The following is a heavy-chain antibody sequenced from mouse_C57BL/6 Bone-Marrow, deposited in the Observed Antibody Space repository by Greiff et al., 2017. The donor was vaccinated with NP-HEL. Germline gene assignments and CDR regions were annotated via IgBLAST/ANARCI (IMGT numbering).Heavy chain of an antibody. V-gene: IGHV5-9-1*02. CDR1: GFTFSSYA. CDR3: TRGNYYGSSPYAMDY. Sequence: EVKLVESGEGLVKPGGSLKLSCAASGFTFSSYAMSWVRQTPEKRLEWVAYISSGGDYIYYADTVKGRFTISIDNARNTLYLQMSSLKSEDTAMYYCTRGNYYGSSPYAMDYWGQGTSVTVSS. D-gene: IGHD1-1*01. J-gene: IGHJ4*01. CDR2: ISSGGDYI.